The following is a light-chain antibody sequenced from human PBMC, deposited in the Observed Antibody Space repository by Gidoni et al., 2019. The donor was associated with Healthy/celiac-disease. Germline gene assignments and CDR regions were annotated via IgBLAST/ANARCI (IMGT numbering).Light chain of an antibody. CDR2: WAS. Sequence: DIVMTQSPDSLAVSPGERATINCKSSQRVLYSSNNKNYLAWYQQKPGQPPKLVIYWASTRESGVPDRISGSGSGTDFTLTISSLQAEDVAVYYCQQYYSTPPITFGQGTRLEIK. J-gene: IGKJ5*01. CDR3: QQYYSTPPIT. CDR1: QRVLYSSNNKNY. V-gene: IGKV4-1*01.